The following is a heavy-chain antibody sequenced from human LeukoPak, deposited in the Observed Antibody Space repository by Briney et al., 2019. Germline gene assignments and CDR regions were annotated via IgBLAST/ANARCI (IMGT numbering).Heavy chain of an antibody. V-gene: IGHV4-34*01. D-gene: IGHD6-13*01. Sequence: PSETLSLTCAVHGGSFSGYYWSWIRQPPGKGLEWIGEINHSGSTNYNPSLKSRVTISVDTSKNQFSLKLSSVTAADTAVYYCARVDSSSWYFDYWGQGTLVTVSS. CDR3: ARVDSSSWYFDY. J-gene: IGHJ4*02. CDR1: GGSFSGYY. CDR2: INHSGST.